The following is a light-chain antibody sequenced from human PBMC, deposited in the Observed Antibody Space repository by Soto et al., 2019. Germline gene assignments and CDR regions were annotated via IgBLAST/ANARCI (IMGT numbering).Light chain of an antibody. Sequence: QSALTQPRSVSGSPGQSVTISCTGTSSDVGGYNYVSWYQQHPGKAPKLMIYDVSKRPSGVPDRFSGSKSGNTASLTISGRQSVDEADYYCCSHAGSYTWVFGGGTTLTVL. CDR1: SSDVGGYNY. CDR3: CSHAGSYTWV. V-gene: IGLV2-11*01. CDR2: DVS. J-gene: IGLJ3*02.